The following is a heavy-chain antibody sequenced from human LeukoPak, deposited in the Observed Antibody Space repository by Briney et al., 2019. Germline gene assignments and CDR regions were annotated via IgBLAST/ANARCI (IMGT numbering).Heavy chain of an antibody. Sequence: SVKVSCKASGGTFSSYAISWVRQAPGQGLEWMGGIIPIFGAANYAQKFQGRVTITADESTSTAYMELSSLRSEDTAVYYCAIFSVGGVPRGYSGYDGGRFDYWGQGTLVTVSS. CDR1: GGTFSSYA. CDR3: AIFSVGGVPRGYSGYDGGRFDY. CDR2: IIPIFGAA. D-gene: IGHD5-12*01. V-gene: IGHV1-69*01. J-gene: IGHJ4*02.